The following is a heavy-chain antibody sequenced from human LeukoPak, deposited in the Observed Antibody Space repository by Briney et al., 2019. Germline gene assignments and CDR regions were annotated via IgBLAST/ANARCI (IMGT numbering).Heavy chain of an antibody. V-gene: IGHV3-48*01. J-gene: IGHJ6*04. CDR2: ISSSSSAI. CDR3: ARENWDLVAVPMDV. D-gene: IGHD1-26*01. CDR1: GFTVSSNY. Sequence: GGSLRLSCAASGFTVSSNYMSWVRQAPGKGLEWISYISSSSSAIYYADSVKGRFAISRDNAKNSLYLQMNSLRAEDTAIYYCARENWDLVAVPMDVWGKGTTVIVSS.